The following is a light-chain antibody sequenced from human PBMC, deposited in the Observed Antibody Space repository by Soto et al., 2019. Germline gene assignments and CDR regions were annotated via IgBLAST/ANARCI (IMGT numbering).Light chain of an antibody. CDR1: QSVSSSY. Sequence: EIVLTQSPGTLSLSPGERATLSCRASQSVSSSYLAWYQQKPGQAPRLLIYGVSSRATGIPDRFSGSGSGTDFTLTISRLEPEDFAVYYCQQYGSPSFTFGPGTKVDIK. CDR2: GVS. V-gene: IGKV3-20*01. CDR3: QQYGSPSFT. J-gene: IGKJ3*01.